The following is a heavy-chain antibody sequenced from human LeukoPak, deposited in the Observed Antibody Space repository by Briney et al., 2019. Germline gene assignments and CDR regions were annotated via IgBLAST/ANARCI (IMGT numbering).Heavy chain of an antibody. CDR1: GFTFSSYE. CDR3: AREIFRYNWNYGAFDI. D-gene: IGHD1-7*01. V-gene: IGHV3-48*03. CDR2: ISSSGSTI. Sequence: GESLRLSCAASGFTFSSYEMNWVRQAPGKGLEWVSYISSSGSTIYYPDSVKHRFTISRDNAKNSLYLQMNSLRAEHTAVYYCAREIFRYNWNYGAFDIWGQGTMVTVSS. J-gene: IGHJ3*02.